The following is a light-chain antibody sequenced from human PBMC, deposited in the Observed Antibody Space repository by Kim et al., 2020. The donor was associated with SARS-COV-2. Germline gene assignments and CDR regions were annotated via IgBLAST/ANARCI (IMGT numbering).Light chain of an antibody. CDR2: QDT. CDR1: NLGDKY. J-gene: IGLJ2*01. Sequence: SYELTQPPSVSVSPGQTASITCSGDNLGDKYACWYQQKPGQAPVLVIYQDTMRPSGIPERFSGSNSGNTATLTISGTQTMDEADYFCQAWDSSTVVFGGGTQLTVL. V-gene: IGLV3-1*01. CDR3: QAWDSSTVV.